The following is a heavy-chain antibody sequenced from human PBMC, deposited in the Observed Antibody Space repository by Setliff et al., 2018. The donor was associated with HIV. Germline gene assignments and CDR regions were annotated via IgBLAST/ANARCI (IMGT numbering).Heavy chain of an antibody. CDR3: ARVGYYDSSFDY. Sequence: SETLSLTCTASGGSISSGSYYWSWIRQPAGKGLEWIGHIYTSGSTNYNPSLKSRVTISVDTSRNQFSLKLNSVTAADTAVYYCARVGYYDSSFDYWGQGTLVTVSS. CDR1: GGSISSGSYY. J-gene: IGHJ4*02. D-gene: IGHD3-22*01. V-gene: IGHV4-61*09. CDR2: IYTSGST.